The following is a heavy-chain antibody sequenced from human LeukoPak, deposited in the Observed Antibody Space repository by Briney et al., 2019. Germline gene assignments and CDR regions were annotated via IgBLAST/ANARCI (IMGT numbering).Heavy chain of an antibody. D-gene: IGHD3-10*01. CDR3: ARPFARGTVTPYYFDY. V-gene: IGHV4-61*02. J-gene: IGHJ4*02. CDR2: IYASGST. Sequence: NPSQTLSLTCTVSGGSISGGGYYWSWFRQPAGKGLEWIGRIYASGSTGYNPSLKDRVTISVDTSKNQFSLKLSSVTAADTAVYYCARPFARGTVTPYYFDYWGQGTLVTVSS. CDR1: GGSISGGGYY.